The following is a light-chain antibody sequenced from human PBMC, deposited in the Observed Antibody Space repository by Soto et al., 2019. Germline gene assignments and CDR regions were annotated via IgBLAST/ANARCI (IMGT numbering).Light chain of an antibody. J-gene: IGLJ2*01. CDR1: SGDVGGYNS. V-gene: IGLV2-11*01. Sequence: QSALTQPRSVSGSPGQSVTISCTGTSGDVGGYNSVSWYQHHPGKAPKLMIYDVSKRPSGVPDRFSGSKSGNTASLTISGLQSEDEAEYYCCSSAGSYAFEVFGGGTKLTV. CDR2: DVS. CDR3: CSSAGSYAFEV.